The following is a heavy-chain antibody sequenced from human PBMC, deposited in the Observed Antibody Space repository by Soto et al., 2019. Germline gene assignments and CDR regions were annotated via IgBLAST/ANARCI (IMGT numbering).Heavy chain of an antibody. J-gene: IGHJ4*02. Sequence: PGGSLRLSCAAYGFTFSSYAMGWVRQAPGKGLEWVSTLTRSGTTPYAESVRGRFTISRDNSKNTLYLQMDDLRAEDTAVYYCERDFAPGSLNNDYWGLGTLVTVSS. CDR3: ERDFAPGSLNNDY. D-gene: IGHD3-10*01. V-gene: IGHV3-23*01. CDR2: LTRSGTT. CDR1: GFTFSSYA.